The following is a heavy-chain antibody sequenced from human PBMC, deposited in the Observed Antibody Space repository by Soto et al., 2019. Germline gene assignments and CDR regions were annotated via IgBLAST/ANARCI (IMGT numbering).Heavy chain of an antibody. CDR2: IYTSGST. Sequence: QVQLQESGPGLVKPSETLSLTCTVSGGSISSYYWSWIRQTAGKGLEWIGRIYTSGSTNYNPSLKSRVTMSVDTSKNQFSLKLSSVTAADTAVYYCARDPLCSSTSCKNWFDPWGQGTLVTVSS. V-gene: IGHV4-4*07. CDR3: ARDPLCSSTSCKNWFDP. D-gene: IGHD2-2*01. J-gene: IGHJ5*02. CDR1: GGSISSYY.